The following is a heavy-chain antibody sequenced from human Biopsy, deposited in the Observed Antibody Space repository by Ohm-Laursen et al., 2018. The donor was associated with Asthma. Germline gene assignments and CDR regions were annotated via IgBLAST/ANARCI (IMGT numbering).Heavy chain of an antibody. CDR2: IDPNSGGT. CDR1: GYPFTDYY. Sequence: SVEVSCKASGYPFTDYYVHWVRQAPGQGLEWMGRIDPNSGGTNYAQKFLGRVTMTRDTSVNTAFMVLSRLRSDDTAVYYCARIKIRIGAGTDRYFDLWGRGTLVTVSS. CDR3: ARIKIRIGAGTDRYFDL. V-gene: IGHV1-2*06. D-gene: IGHD3-16*01. J-gene: IGHJ2*01.